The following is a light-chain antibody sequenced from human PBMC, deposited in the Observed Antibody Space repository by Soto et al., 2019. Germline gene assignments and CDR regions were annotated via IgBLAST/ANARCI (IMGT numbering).Light chain of an antibody. J-gene: IGLJ1*01. Sequence: QSVLTQPASVSGSPGQSITISCTGTSIDVGAYNYVSWYQQHPGKAPKLMIYEVINRPSGVSNRFSGSKSGNTASLTISGLQAEDEADYYCGSYTSASTLVFXTGTKVTVL. CDR3: GSYTSASTLV. CDR2: EVI. CDR1: SIDVGAYNY. V-gene: IGLV2-14*01.